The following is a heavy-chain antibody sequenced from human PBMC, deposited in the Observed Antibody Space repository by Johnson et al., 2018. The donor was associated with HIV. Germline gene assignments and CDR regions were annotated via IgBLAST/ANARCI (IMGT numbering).Heavy chain of an antibody. CDR3: ARTRQGAFDI. CDR2: IYSGGTT. V-gene: IGHV3-66*03. Sequence: VPLVESGGGLLQPGGSLRLSCAVSGFTVSSNYMSWVRPGPGKGLEWVSVIYSGGTTNYADSVKGRFTISRDNPKNTLYLQMNSLRPQDTAVYYCARTRQGAFDIWGQGTMVTVSS. CDR1: GFTVSSNY. J-gene: IGHJ3*02.